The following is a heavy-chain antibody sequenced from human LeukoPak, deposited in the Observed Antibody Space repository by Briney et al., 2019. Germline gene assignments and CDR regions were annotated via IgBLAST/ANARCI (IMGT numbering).Heavy chain of an antibody. V-gene: IGHV3-33*01. Sequence: GGSLRLSWAPSGFTLRTNGMNWVRQAQGKGLEWVAFIWGYGSNQYYADSVRGRFTISRDNSKNSLYLEMNSLRAEDTAVYYCARDGIQSIDYWGQGTLVTVSS. J-gene: IGHJ4*02. CDR1: GFTLRTNG. D-gene: IGHD3-3*02. CDR2: IWGYGSNQ. CDR3: ARDGIQSIDY.